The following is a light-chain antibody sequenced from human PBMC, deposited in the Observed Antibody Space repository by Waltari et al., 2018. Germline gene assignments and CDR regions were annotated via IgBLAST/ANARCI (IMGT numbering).Light chain of an antibody. Sequence: EIVLTQSPGTLSLSPGERATLSCRASQSVRRTLAWYHQKPGQAPKLLIYGSSIRATGIPDRFTGSGSGTDFSLTISSLEPEDFAIYFCQHYVRLPATFGQGTKVEIK. V-gene: IGKV3-20*01. CDR2: GSS. J-gene: IGKJ1*01. CDR1: QSVRRT. CDR3: QHYVRLPAT.